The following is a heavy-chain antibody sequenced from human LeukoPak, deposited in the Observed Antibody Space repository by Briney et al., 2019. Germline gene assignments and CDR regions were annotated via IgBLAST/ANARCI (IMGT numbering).Heavy chain of an antibody. D-gene: IGHD2-15*01. CDR2: IIPILGIA. Sequence: ASVKVSCKASGGTFSSYAISWVRQAPGQGLEWMGRIIPILGIANYAQKFQGRVTITADKSTSTAYMELSSLRSEDTAVYYCARALVCSGGSCHFDYWGQGTLVTVSS. V-gene: IGHV1-69*04. CDR1: GGTFSSYA. CDR3: ARALVCSGGSCHFDY. J-gene: IGHJ4*02.